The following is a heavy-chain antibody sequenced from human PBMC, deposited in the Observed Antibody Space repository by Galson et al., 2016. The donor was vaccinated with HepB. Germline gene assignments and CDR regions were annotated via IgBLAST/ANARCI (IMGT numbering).Heavy chain of an antibody. D-gene: IGHD1-26*01. J-gene: IGHJ4*02. Sequence: SETLSLTCSVSGGSVTSDYWSWIRQPPGKGLEWLGYVYYSGSTNYNPSLKSRITISKDTSKNQISLRLSSVTAADTALYYCARHGFWEFFEDWGQGTLVTVSS. CDR3: ARHGFWEFFED. CDR2: VYYSGST. V-gene: IGHV4-59*08. CDR1: GGSVTSDY.